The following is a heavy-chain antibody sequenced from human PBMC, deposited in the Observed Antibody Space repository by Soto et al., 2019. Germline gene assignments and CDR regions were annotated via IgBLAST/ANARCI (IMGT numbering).Heavy chain of an antibody. Sequence: SETLSLTCVVSGGSISTFDYSWSWIRQAPGRGLEWIGSIYQSGRTYLIPSLKSRATMSLDKSKNQFSLKITSAVAADTAVYYCARGITMVRGVRWYYYYGMDVWGQGTTVTVSS. V-gene: IGHV4-30-2*01. D-gene: IGHD3-10*01. CDR2: IYQSGRT. CDR3: ARGITMVRGVRWYYYYGMDV. CDR1: GGSISTFDYS. J-gene: IGHJ6*02.